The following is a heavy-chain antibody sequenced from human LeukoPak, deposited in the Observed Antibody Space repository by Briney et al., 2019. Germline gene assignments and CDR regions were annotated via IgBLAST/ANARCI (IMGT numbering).Heavy chain of an antibody. J-gene: IGHJ4*02. D-gene: IGHD5-18*01. CDR2: ISSSSSYI. CDR3: TRGSIDIRGYSYGPPDY. CDR1: GFTFSSYS. Sequence: GGSLRLSCAASGFTFSSYSMNWVRQAPGKGLEWVSSISSSSSYIYYADSVKGRFTISRDNAKNSLYLQMNSLRAEDTAVYYCTRGSIDIRGYSYGPPDYWGQGTLVTVSS. V-gene: IGHV3-21*01.